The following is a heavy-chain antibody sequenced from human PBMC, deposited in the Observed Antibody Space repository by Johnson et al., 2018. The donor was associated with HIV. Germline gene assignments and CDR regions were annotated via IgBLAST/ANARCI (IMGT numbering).Heavy chain of an antibody. CDR2: ISYDGSNK. CDR3: AKNGARGDAFDI. J-gene: IGHJ3*02. CDR1: EFTFSRFA. Sequence: QVQLVESGGGVVRPGRSLRLSCAACEFTFSRFAMHWVRQAPGKGLEWVAVISYDGSNKYYADSVKGRFTISRDNSKNTLYLQMNSLRAEDTAVLYCAKNGARGDAFDIWGQGTMVTVSS. V-gene: IGHV3-30*18. D-gene: IGHD2-8*01.